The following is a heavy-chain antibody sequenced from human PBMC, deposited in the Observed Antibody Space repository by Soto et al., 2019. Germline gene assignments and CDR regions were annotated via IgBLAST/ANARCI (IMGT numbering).Heavy chain of an antibody. CDR3: ARHPGAYYYYGMDV. CDR1: GGTFRSYA. J-gene: IGHJ6*02. D-gene: IGHD3-16*01. Sequence: QVQLVQSGAEVKKPGSSVKVSCKASGGTFRSYAVSWVRQAPGQGLEWMGGIIPMFGTTTYAQRFQGRVTTTADESTSTAYMGLSSLRSEDTAVYYCARHPGAYYYYGMDVWGQGTTVTVSS. CDR2: IIPMFGTT. V-gene: IGHV1-69*01.